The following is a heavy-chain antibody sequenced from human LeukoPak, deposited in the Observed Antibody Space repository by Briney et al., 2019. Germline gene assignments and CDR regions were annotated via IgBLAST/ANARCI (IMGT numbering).Heavy chain of an antibody. J-gene: IGHJ3*02. D-gene: IGHD5-18*01. Sequence: SVKVSCKVSGYTLTELSMHWVRQAPGQGLEWMGGIIPIFGTANYAQKFQGRVTITTDESTSTAYMELSSLRSEDTAVYYCASSTSTAMVTIDAFDIWGQGTMVTVSS. V-gene: IGHV1-69*05. CDR2: IIPIFGTA. CDR3: ASSTSTAMVTIDAFDI. CDR1: GYTLTELS.